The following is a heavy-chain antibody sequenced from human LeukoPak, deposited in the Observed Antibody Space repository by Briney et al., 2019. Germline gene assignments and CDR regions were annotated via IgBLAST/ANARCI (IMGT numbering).Heavy chain of an antibody. V-gene: IGHV4-30-4*08. D-gene: IGHD3-10*01. Sequence: SETLSLTCTVSGGSISSGDYYWSWIRQPPGKGLEWIGYIYYSGITKYSPSLQSRVTVSVDTSKNQFSLKLNSMTAADTAVYYCARSRDQDWFDPWGQGTLVTVSS. CDR2: IYYSGIT. J-gene: IGHJ5*02. CDR1: GGSISSGDYY. CDR3: ARSRDQDWFDP.